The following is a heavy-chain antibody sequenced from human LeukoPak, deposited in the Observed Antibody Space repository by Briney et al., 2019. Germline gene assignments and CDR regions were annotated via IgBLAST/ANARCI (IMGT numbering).Heavy chain of an antibody. D-gene: IGHD7-27*01. CDR2: MYDSGSTRST. J-gene: IGHJ3*02. Sequence: PSQTLSLTRTDSGGSISSSYWSWIRQPPGRGLEWIGYMYDSGSTRSTNYNPSLKSRVTLSVDTTKNHFSLKLTSVTAADTAVYYCARVGGGPLGAFDIWGQGTLVIASS. CDR3: ARVGGGPLGAFDI. CDR1: GGSISSSY. V-gene: IGHV4-59*01.